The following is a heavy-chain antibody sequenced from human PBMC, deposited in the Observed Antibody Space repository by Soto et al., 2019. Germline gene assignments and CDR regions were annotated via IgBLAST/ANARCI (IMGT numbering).Heavy chain of an antibody. D-gene: IGHD6-13*01. Sequence: GGSLGLSCAASGFTFSNYEMHWVRQAPGKGLEYVSGISNNGAHTDYAKSVKGRFTISRDNSENTLYLQMGGLRAEDMALYYCARRGYGSRWPNVYMDVWGKGTTVTVSS. CDR1: GFTFSNYE. CDR2: ISNNGAHT. V-gene: IGHV3-64*01. J-gene: IGHJ6*03. CDR3: ARRGYGSRWPNVYMDV.